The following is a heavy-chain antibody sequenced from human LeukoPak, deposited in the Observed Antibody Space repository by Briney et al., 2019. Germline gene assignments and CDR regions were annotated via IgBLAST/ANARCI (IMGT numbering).Heavy chain of an antibody. CDR1: GFTFSSYS. D-gene: IGHD6-19*01. CDR3: ARGFESSGWYCDY. J-gene: IGHJ4*02. V-gene: IGHV3-48*01. Sequence: PGGSLRLSCAASGFTFSSYSMNWVRQAPGKGLEWVSYISSSSSTIYYADSVKGRFTISRDNSKNTLYLQMNSLRAEDTAVYYCARGFESSGWYCDYWGQGTLVTVSS. CDR2: ISSSSSTI.